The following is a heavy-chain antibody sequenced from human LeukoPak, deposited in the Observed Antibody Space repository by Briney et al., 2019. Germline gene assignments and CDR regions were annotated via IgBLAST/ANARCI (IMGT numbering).Heavy chain of an antibody. V-gene: IGHV4-38-2*01. CDR2: IYHSGST. Sequence: NPSETLSLTCAVSGYSISSGYYWGWIRQPPGKGLEWIGSIYHSGSTYYNPSLKSRVTISVDTSKNQFSLKVRSVTAADTAVYYCARGDKNSSGYYLGPYYFDYWGQGTLVTVSS. CDR3: ARGDKNSSGYYLGPYYFDY. CDR1: GYSISSGYY. J-gene: IGHJ4*02. D-gene: IGHD3-22*01.